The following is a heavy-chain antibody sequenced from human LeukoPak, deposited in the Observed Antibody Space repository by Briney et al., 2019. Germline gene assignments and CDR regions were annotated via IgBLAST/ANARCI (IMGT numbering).Heavy chain of an antibody. V-gene: IGHV4-61*02. J-gene: IGHJ5*02. CDR3: ARIGYGSGSPTNL. Sequence: SQTLSLICTVSGGSISSGSYYWSWIRQPDGKGLEWIGRSYIRGSTDYSPSLKSRVTISVDTSKNQFSLKLNSVTAADTAVYYCARIGYGSGSPTNLWGQGTLVTVSS. CDR2: SYIRGST. D-gene: IGHD3-10*01. CDR1: GGSISSGSYY.